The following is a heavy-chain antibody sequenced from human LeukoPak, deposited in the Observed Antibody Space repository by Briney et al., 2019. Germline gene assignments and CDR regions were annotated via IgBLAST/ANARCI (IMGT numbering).Heavy chain of an antibody. CDR1: GGSFSGYY. CDR3: ARKAKVYGDYGYFDY. V-gene: IGHV4-34*01. CDR2: INHSGST. Sequence: KSSETLSLTCAVSGGSFSGYYWSSIRQPPGKGLEWIGEINHSGSTKYNPSLRSRISISVDTLKNQFFLKLRSVTAADTAVYYCARKAKVYGDYGYFDYWDQGTLVTVSS. J-gene: IGHJ4*02. D-gene: IGHD4-17*01.